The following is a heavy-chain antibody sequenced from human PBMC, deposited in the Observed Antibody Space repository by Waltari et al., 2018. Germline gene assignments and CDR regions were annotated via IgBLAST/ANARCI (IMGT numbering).Heavy chain of an antibody. J-gene: IGHJ4*02. V-gene: IGHV4-39*01. CDR3: ARYNWNAPHFDY. CDR2: IYYSGST. CDR1: GGSISSSSYY. D-gene: IGHD1-1*01. Sequence: QLQESGPGLVKPSETLSLTCTVSGGSISSSSYYWGWIRQPPGKGLEWIGSIYYSGSTYYNPSLKSRVTISVDTSKNQFSLKLSSVTAADTAVYYCARYNWNAPHFDYWGQGTLVTVSS.